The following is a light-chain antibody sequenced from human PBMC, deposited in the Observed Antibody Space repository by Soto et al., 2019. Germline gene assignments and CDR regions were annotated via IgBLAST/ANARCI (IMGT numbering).Light chain of an antibody. CDR2: EVS. V-gene: IGLV2-14*01. Sequence: QSALTQPAAVSGSPGRSITISCTGTSRDVGYYNYVSWYQQHPCKAPKLMIFEVSNRPSGVSNRFSGSKSGSTASLTISALQAQDEADYYCSSYTTGSTYGFGPGTKVTVL. CDR1: SRDVGYYNY. CDR3: SSYTTGSTYG. J-gene: IGLJ1*01.